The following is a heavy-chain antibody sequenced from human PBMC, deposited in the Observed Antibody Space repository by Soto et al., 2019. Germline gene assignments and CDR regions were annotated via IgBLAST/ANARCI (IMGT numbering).Heavy chain of an antibody. CDR1: GGSISGSSYY. V-gene: IGHV4-39*01. D-gene: IGHD2-2*01. Sequence: PSETLSLTCTVSGGSISGSSYYRGWIRQPPGRGLEWIGAIYYSGSTYYNPSLKSRVTISVDTSKNKFSLKLSSVTAADTAVYYCARGGSRDGRGYCSSTSCYGLPDVWGQGTTVTVSS. J-gene: IGHJ6*02. CDR2: IYYSGST. CDR3: ARGGSRDGRGYCSSTSCYGLPDV.